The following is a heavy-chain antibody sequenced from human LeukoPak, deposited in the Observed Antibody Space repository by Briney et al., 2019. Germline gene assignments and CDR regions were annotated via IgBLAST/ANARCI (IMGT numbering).Heavy chain of an antibody. D-gene: IGHD6-13*01. V-gene: IGHV4-59*01. CDR2: IYYSGST. CDR3: ARDRAAAGANWFDP. J-gene: IGHJ5*02. Sequence: SETLSLTCTVSGGSISSYYWSWIRQPPGKGLEWIGYIYYSGSTNYNPSLKSRVTISVDTSKNQFSLKLSSVTAADTAVYYCARDRAAAGANWFDPWGQGTLVTVSS. CDR1: GGSISSYY.